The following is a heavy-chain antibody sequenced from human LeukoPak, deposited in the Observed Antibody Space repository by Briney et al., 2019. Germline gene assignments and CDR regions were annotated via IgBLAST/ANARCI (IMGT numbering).Heavy chain of an antibody. CDR1: GGSLSGYY. V-gene: IGHV4-34*01. Sequence: SETLSLTCAVYGGSLSGYYWSWIRQPPGKGLEWIGEINHSGSTNYNPSLKSRVTISVDTSKNQFSLKLSSVTAADTAVYYCACRRDIVVVVAATAFDYWGQGTLVTVSS. D-gene: IGHD2-15*01. J-gene: IGHJ4*02. CDR2: INHSGST. CDR3: ACRRDIVVVVAATAFDY.